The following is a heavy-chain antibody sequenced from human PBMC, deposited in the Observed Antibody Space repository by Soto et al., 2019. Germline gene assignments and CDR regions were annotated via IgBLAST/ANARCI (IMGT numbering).Heavy chain of an antibody. V-gene: IGHV3-23*01. CDR1: GFTFSTYA. Sequence: EVQLLESGGGLVQPGGSLRLSCGASGFTFSTYAMSWVRQAPGKWLEWVSTITGSGGSTFYADSVKGRFTISRDNSKNRLYLQMNSLRAEDTAVYYCAKDRTAMYGAFDIWGRGTMVTVSS. D-gene: IGHD2-8*01. CDR2: ITGSGGST. CDR3: AKDRTAMYGAFDI. J-gene: IGHJ3*02.